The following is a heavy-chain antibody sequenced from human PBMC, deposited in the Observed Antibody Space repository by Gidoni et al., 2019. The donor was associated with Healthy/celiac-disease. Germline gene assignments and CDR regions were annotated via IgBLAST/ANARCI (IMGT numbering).Heavy chain of an antibody. CDR2: ISWNSGSI. Sequence: EVQPGESGGRLVQTGRALRLSWAAPACTFDDYTMHWVRQAPGKGLEWFSGISWNSGSIGYSDSVKGRFTISRDNAKYSLYLQMNSLRAEDTALYYCAKDIGDSDYYYGMDVWGQGTTVTVSS. CDR3: AKDIGDSDYYYGMDV. V-gene: IGHV3-9*01. D-gene: IGHD3-10*01. CDR1: ACTFDDYT. J-gene: IGHJ6*02.